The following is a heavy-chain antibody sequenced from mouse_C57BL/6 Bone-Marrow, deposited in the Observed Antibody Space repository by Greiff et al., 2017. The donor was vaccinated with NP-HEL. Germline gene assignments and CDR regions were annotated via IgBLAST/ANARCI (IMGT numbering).Heavy chain of an antibody. CDR3: TSTPYYDGNWYFDV. V-gene: IGHV1-5*01. J-gene: IGHJ1*03. Sequence: EVQLQESGTVLARPGASVKMSCKTSGYTFTSYWMHWVKQRPGQGLEWIGAIYPGNSDTSYNQKFKGKAKLTAVTSASTAYMELSSLTNEDSAVYYCTSTPYYDGNWYFDVWGTGTTVTVSS. CDR2: IYPGNSDT. D-gene: IGHD1-1*01. CDR1: GYTFTSYW.